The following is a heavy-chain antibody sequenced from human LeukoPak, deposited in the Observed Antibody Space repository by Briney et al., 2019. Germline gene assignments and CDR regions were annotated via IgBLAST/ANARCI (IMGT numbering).Heavy chain of an antibody. Sequence: GGSLRLSCAASGFTFCDYTMHWFRQPPGRGLQWVSLITGDGGTTSYAGSVKGRFTISRDNSKNSLYLHMNSLGNEDTALYYCAKGHFGAGHYWGQGTLVTVSS. V-gene: IGHV3-43*02. CDR2: ITGDGGTT. CDR1: GFTFCDYT. J-gene: IGHJ4*02. D-gene: IGHD3-3*01. CDR3: AKGHFGAGHY.